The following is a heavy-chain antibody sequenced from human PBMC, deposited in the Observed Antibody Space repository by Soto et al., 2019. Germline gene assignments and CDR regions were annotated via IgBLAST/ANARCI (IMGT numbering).Heavy chain of an antibody. CDR3: AKGTTVTPWRYLDL. Sequence: QEQLVESGGGVVQPGKSLRLSCTASRFAFSSYAMHWVRQAPGKGLAWVAVISYDGGYENYADSVKGRFTVSRDNSKNTLWLQMNSLRAEDTALYYCAKGTTVTPWRYLDLWGQGTLVTVSS. D-gene: IGHD4-17*01. CDR2: ISYDGGYE. V-gene: IGHV3-30*18. J-gene: IGHJ2*01. CDR1: RFAFSSYA.